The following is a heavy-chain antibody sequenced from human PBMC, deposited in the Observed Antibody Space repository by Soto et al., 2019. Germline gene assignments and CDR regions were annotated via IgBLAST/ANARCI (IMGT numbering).Heavy chain of an antibody. D-gene: IGHD6-6*01. CDR3: ARAGLRMYSSASRYYYGMDV. J-gene: IGHJ6*02. V-gene: IGHV3-48*02. CDR2: ISSSSSNI. Sequence: EVQLVESGGGLVQPGGSLRLSCAASGFTFSSYSMNWVRQAPGKGLEWVSYISSSSSNIYYADSVKGRFTISRDNDKNSLYLQMNSLSDEDTAVYYCARAGLRMYSSASRYYYGMDVWGHGTTVTVSS. CDR1: GFTFSSYS.